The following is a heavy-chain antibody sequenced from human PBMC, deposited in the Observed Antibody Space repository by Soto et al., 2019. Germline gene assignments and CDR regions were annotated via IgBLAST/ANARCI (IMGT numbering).Heavy chain of an antibody. Sequence: GGSLRLSCAASGFTFSSYWMHWVRQAPGKGLVWVSRINSDGSSTSYADSVKGRFTISRDNAKNTLYLQMNSLRAEDTAVYYCARARNDYDFWSGYYPDYYYYYMDVWGKGTTVTVSS. J-gene: IGHJ6*03. V-gene: IGHV3-74*01. CDR3: ARARNDYDFWSGYYPDYYYYYMDV. D-gene: IGHD3-3*01. CDR2: INSDGSST. CDR1: GFTFSSYW.